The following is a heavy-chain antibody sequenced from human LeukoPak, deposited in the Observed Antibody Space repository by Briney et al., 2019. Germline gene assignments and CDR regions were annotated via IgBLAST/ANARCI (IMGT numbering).Heavy chain of an antibody. CDR2: IFYSGST. V-gene: IGHV4-39*01. J-gene: IGHJ5*02. CDR1: GGSITSSSYS. Sequence: SETLSLTCTVSGGSITSSSYSWVWIRQPPGKGLEWIGSIFYSGSTNYNPSLESRVAISVDTSKNQFSLRLSSVTAADMAVYYCARLGSAWFDPWGPGTLVTVSS. CDR3: ARLGSAWFDP.